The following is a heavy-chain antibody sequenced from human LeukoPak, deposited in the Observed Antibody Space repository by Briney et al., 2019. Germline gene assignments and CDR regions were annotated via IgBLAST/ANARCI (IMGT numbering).Heavy chain of an antibody. Sequence: ASVKVSCKASGYTFTSYDINWARQAPGQGLEWMGWISAHNGDTNYAQKFQGRVSMTTDTSTSTGYMELRSLTSDDTAVYYCARDLKRTVGATTASDYWGQGTLVTVSS. V-gene: IGHV1-18*01. D-gene: IGHD1-26*01. J-gene: IGHJ4*02. CDR3: ARDLKRTVGATTASDY. CDR1: GYTFTSYD. CDR2: ISAHNGDT.